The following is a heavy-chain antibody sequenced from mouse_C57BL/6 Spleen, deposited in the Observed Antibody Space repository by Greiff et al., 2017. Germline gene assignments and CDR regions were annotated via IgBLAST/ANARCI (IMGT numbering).Heavy chain of an antibody. D-gene: IGHD2-5*01. J-gene: IGHJ4*01. CDR2: ISNGGGST. CDR3: ARPSNYGFMDY. Sequence: EVQLQESGGGLVQPGGSLKLSCAASGFTFSDYYMYWVRQTPEKRLEWVAYISNGGGSTYYPDTVKGRFTISRDNAKNTLYLQMSRLKSEDTAMYYCARPSNYGFMDYWGQGTSVTVSS. CDR1: GFTFSDYY. V-gene: IGHV5-12*01.